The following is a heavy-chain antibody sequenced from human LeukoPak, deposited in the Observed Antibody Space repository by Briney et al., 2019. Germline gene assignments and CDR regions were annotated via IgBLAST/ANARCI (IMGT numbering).Heavy chain of an antibody. CDR1: GFTFSDYY. CDR2: ISSSGSTK. CDR3: ARDSTSVGAFDP. V-gene: IGHV3-11*01. Sequence: GGSLRLSCAASGFTFSDYYMSWIRQAPRKGLEWVSYISSSGSTKYYADSVKGRFAVSRDNAKNSLDLQMNSLRADDTAVYYCARDSTSVGAFDPWGQGALVTVSS. J-gene: IGHJ5*02.